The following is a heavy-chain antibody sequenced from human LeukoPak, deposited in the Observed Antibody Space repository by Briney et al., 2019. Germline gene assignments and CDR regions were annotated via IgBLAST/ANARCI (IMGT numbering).Heavy chain of an antibody. V-gene: IGHV1-69*05. CDR2: IIPIFGTA. Sequence: SVKVSCKASGGTFSSYAISWVRQAPGQGLEWMGGIIPIFGTANYAQKFQGRVTITTDESTSTAYMELSSLRSEDTAVYYCARESGYCSGGGCYYDYWGQGTLVTVSS. J-gene: IGHJ4*02. D-gene: IGHD2-15*01. CDR1: GGTFSSYA. CDR3: ARESGYCSGGGCYYDY.